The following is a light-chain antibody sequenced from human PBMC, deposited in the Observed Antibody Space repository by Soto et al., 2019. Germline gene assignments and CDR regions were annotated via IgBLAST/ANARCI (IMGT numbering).Light chain of an antibody. V-gene: IGLV1-40*01. J-gene: IGLJ3*02. CDR1: SSNIGAGYD. CDR2: GNS. CDR3: QSYDSSLSGRWV. Sequence: QSVLTQPPSVSGAPGQRVTISCTGSSSNIGAGYDVHWYQQLPGTAPKLLIYGNSNRPSGVPDRFSGSKSGTSASLAITGLQAEDVADYYCQSYDSSLSGRWVFGGGTKLTVL.